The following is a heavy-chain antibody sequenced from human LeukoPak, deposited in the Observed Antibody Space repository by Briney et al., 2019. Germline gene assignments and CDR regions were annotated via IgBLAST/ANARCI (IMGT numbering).Heavy chain of an antibody. Sequence: SQTLSLTCAISGDNVSSNSAAWNWIRQSPSRGLEWLGRTYFTSKWYNDYAVSVKGRITINPDTSKNHFSLQLNSVTPEDTAVYFCARERGNVFRIWGQGTMVTASS. V-gene: IGHV6-1*01. CDR1: GDNVSSNSAA. D-gene: IGHD3-10*02. CDR2: TYFTSKWYN. J-gene: IGHJ3*02. CDR3: ARERGNVFRI.